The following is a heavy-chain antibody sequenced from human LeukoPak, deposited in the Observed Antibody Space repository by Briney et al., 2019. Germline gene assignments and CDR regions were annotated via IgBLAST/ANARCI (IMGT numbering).Heavy chain of an antibody. D-gene: IGHD6-13*01. J-gene: IGHJ4*02. Sequence: ASVKVSCKASGYTFTGYYMHWVRQAPGQGLEWMGWINPNSGGTNYAQKFQGRVTMTRDTAISTAYMELSRLRSDDTSVYYCARGIRAAAGTDYWGQGTLVTVSS. CDR2: INPNSGGT. CDR3: ARGIRAAAGTDY. CDR1: GYTFTGYY. V-gene: IGHV1-2*02.